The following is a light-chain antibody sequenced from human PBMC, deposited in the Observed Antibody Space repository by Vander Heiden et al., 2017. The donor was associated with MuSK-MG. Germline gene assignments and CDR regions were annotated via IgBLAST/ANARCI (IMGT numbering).Light chain of an antibody. CDR3: QQSYRTPPYT. CDR1: QSISSY. V-gene: IGKV1-39*01. Sequence: DIQMTQSPSSLSASVGDRVTITCRASQSISSYLNWYQQKPGKAPKLLIYAASSLQSGVPSRFSGSGSGTDFTLTISSLQPADFATYYCQQSYRTPPYTFGQGTKLEIK. CDR2: AAS. J-gene: IGKJ2*01.